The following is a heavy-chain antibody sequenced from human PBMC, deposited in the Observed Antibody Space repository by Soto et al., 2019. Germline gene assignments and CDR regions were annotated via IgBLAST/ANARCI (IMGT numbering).Heavy chain of an antibody. Sequence: QVQLQESGPGLVKPSETLSLTCTVSGGSISDYYWSWIRQPPGKGLEWIGYIYPTTNYNPSLKSRSTMSVNTSKTLLALKVPSVTAEDTAEYYGARTSPVAGGFDYGGQGTLVTVSS. CDR2: IYPTT. V-gene: IGHV4-59*01. CDR1: GGSISDYY. CDR3: ARTSPVAGGFDY. J-gene: IGHJ4*02. D-gene: IGHD6-19*01.